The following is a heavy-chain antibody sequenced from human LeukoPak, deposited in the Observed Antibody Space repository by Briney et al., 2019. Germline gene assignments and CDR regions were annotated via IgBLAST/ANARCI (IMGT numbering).Heavy chain of an antibody. CDR1: GYTFISYG. CDR3: ARQGYSGSSTADF. D-gene: IGHD6-6*01. V-gene: IGHV1-18*01. CDR2: ISGHNDNT. J-gene: IGHJ4*02. Sequence: GASVKVSCKTSGYTFISYGMSWLRQAPGQGFEWLGWISGHNDNTNYAQKIEGRVILTTDRATSTAHMELRSLRPDDTAVYYCARQGYSGSSTADFWGQGTLVTVSS.